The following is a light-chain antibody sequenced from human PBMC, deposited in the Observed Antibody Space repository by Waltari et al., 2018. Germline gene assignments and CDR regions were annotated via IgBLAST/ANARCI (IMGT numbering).Light chain of an antibody. J-gene: IGLJ2*01. CDR1: SSDVGGYNY. CDR2: DVI. Sequence: QSALTQPASVSGSPGQSITISCTGPSSDVGGYNYVSWYQQHPGKAPKLMIYDVINRPLGISNRFSGSKSGNTASLTISGLQAEDEADYYCSSYTSSSTVVFGGGTKLTVL. V-gene: IGLV2-14*03. CDR3: SSYTSSSTVV.